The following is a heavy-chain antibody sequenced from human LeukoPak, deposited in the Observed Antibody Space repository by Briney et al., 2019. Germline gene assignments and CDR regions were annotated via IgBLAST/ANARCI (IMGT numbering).Heavy chain of an antibody. CDR3: ARDKQQIAADGLFDY. Sequence: ASVKVSCKASGYTFTSYYMHWVRQAPGQGLEWMGIINPSGGSTSYAQKFQGRVTMTRDTSTSTVYMELSSLRSEDTAVYYCARDKQQIAADGLFDYWGQGTLVTVSS. CDR2: INPSGGST. CDR1: GYTFTSYY. J-gene: IGHJ4*02. D-gene: IGHD6-13*01. V-gene: IGHV1-46*01.